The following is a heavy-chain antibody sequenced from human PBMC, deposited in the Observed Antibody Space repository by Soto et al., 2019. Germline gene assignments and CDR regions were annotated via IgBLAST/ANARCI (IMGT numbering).Heavy chain of an antibody. Sequence: QLQLQESGPGLVKPSETLSLTCTVSGGSISSSSYYWGWIRQPPGKGLEWIGSIYYSGSTYYNPSLKSRVTISVDTTKNQFSLKLSSVTATVTAVYYCASYCSGGSCYQFNWFDPWGQGTLVTVSS. V-gene: IGHV4-39*01. CDR3: ASYCSGGSCYQFNWFDP. CDR1: GGSISSSSYY. D-gene: IGHD2-15*01. J-gene: IGHJ5*02. CDR2: IYYSGST.